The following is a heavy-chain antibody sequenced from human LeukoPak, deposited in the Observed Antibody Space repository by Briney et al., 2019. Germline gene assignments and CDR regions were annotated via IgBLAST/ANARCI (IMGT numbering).Heavy chain of an antibody. J-gene: IGHJ6*03. D-gene: IGHD3-22*01. CDR1: GGSMSSYY. CDR2: IYYSGST. CDR3: ARDRGDYDTYYYYMDV. Sequence: PSETLSLTCTVSGGSMSSYYWSWVRQPPGKGLEWIGYIYYSGSTNYNPSLKSRVTISVDTSKNQFSLKLSSVTAADTAVYYCARDRGDYDTYYYYMDVWGKGTTVTISS. V-gene: IGHV4-59*01.